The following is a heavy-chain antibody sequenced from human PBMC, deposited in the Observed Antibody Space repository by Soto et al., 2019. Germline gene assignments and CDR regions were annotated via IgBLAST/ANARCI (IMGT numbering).Heavy chain of an antibody. Sequence: QVRLQESGPGLVKPSETLSLTCTVSGGSISPSYWNWVRQPPGKRPEWIGCIYYTGNTNYNPSLKSPVTISRDTSKNQFSLDLTSVTAADTAMYFCAAGLDHNKVGYWGQGTLVTVSS. CDR2: IYYTGNT. J-gene: IGHJ4*02. CDR1: GGSISPSY. V-gene: IGHV4-59*01. CDR3: AAGLDHNKVGY. D-gene: IGHD2-2*03.